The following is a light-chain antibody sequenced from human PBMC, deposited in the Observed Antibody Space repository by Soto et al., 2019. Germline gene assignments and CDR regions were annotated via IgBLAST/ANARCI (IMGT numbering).Light chain of an antibody. CDR2: GAS. V-gene: IGKV3-20*01. J-gene: IGKJ5*01. Sequence: EIVLAQSPGTLSLSPGERATLSCRASQSVNSRLAWYQHKPGQAPRLLISGASSRATGIPDRFSGSGSATYFTLTISRLEPEDFALYYCQHYGRSPITFGQGTRLEIK. CDR3: QHYGRSPIT. CDR1: QSVNSR.